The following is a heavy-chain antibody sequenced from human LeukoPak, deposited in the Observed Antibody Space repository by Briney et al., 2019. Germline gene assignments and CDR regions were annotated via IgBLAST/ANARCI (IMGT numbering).Heavy chain of an antibody. Sequence: PSDPLTLTCAFCGGFFSCYYWSWLRQPPGRVVEWIGEINHSGSTNYNPSLKSRVTISVDTSKNQFSLKLSSLTAADTAVYYCARGGLSSGWYGGLDYWGQGTLVTVSS. CDR1: GGFFSCYY. J-gene: IGHJ4*02. CDR3: ARGGLSSGWYGGLDY. CDR2: INHSGST. V-gene: IGHV4-34*01. D-gene: IGHD6-19*01.